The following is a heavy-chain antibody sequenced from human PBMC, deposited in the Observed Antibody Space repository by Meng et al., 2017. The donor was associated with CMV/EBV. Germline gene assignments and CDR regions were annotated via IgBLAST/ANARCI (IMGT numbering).Heavy chain of an antibody. J-gene: IGHJ6*02. V-gene: IGHV3-20*04. CDR1: GFTFDDYG. CDR3: ARDGKKWFGEDLGGGMDV. D-gene: IGHD3-10*01. Sequence: GESLKISCAASGFTFDDYGMSWVRQAPGKGLEWVSGINWNGGSTGYADSVKGRFTISRDNAKNSLYLQMNSLRAEDTALYYCARDGKKWFGEDLGGGMDVWGQGTTVTV. CDR2: INWNGGST.